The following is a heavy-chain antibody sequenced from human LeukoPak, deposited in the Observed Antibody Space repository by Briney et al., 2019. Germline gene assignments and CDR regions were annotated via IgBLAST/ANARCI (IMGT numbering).Heavy chain of an antibody. CDR2: ISSSSSYI. D-gene: IGHD4-11*01. V-gene: IGHV3-21*01. CDR1: GFTFSSYS. J-gene: IGHJ3*02. CDR3: ARRLGSNYDAFDI. Sequence: GGSLRLSCAASGFTFSSYSMNWVRQAPGKGLEWVSSISSSSSYIYYADSVKGRFTISRDNAKNSLYLQMSSLRAEDTAVYYCARRLGSNYDAFDIWGQGTMVTVSS.